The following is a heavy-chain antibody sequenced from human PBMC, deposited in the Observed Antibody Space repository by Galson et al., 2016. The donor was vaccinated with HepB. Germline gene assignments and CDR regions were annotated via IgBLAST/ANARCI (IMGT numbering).Heavy chain of an antibody. CDR2: TYYSGNT. Sequence: SETLSLTCTVSNGSISSSYHYWDWIRQPPGKGLEWIGSTYYSGNTYNNPSLKSRVTISVDTSKNQFSLKLRSVTAADTAVYYCARRIVGNIKFYLDYWGQGTLVTVSS. V-gene: IGHV4-39*01. CDR3: ARRIVGNIKFYLDY. CDR1: NGSISSSYHY. D-gene: IGHD4-23*01. J-gene: IGHJ4*02.